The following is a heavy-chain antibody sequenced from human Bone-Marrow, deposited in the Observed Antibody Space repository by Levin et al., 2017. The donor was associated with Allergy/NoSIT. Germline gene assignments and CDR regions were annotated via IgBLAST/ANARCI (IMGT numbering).Heavy chain of an antibody. D-gene: IGHD1-1*01. V-gene: IGHV3-74*01. Sequence: GGSLRLSCAASGFAFNTYWMHWIRQAPGEGLVWVSHINSDASVITYADSVKGRFTISRDNAKSTLYLQMNSLRAEDTAVYFCARDHWDSTGTPDFDVWGQGTLVTVSS. CDR3: ARDHWDSTGTPDFDV. CDR1: GFAFNTYW. J-gene: IGHJ4*02. CDR2: INSDASVI.